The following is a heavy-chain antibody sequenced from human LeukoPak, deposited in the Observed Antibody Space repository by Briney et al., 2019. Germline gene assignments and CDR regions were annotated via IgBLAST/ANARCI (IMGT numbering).Heavy chain of an antibody. Sequence: GGSLRLSCAAAGFDFSNRGMSWVRQAPGKGLEWVSTVSTSGLSTYYTESVKGRFTISRDNSKKTLFLQMNSLKADYTAVYFCATHISTSPADAYDIWGQGTMVTVSS. CDR3: ATHISTSPADAYDI. J-gene: IGHJ3*02. CDR2: VSTSGLST. V-gene: IGHV3-23*01. CDR1: GFDFSNRG. D-gene: IGHD2/OR15-2a*01.